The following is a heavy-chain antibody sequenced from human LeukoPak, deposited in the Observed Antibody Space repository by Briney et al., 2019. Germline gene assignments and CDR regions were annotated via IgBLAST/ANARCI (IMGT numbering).Heavy chain of an antibody. D-gene: IGHD6-6*01. CDR3: AKDYIISSSPIYYFDY. CDR2: IRKDGSKK. J-gene: IGHJ4*02. V-gene: IGHV3-30*02. CDR1: GFTFSNYA. Sequence: GGSLRLSCAASGFTFSNYAMHWVRQAPGKGLEWVAIIRKDGSKKDYADSGRGRFTISRDNSKNTLYLQMNSLRAEDTAVYYCAKDYIISSSPIYYFDYWGQGTLVTVSS.